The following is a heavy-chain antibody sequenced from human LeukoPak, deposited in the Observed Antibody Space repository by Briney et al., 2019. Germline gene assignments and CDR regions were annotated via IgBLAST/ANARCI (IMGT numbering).Heavy chain of an antibody. V-gene: IGHV4-30-4*01. J-gene: IGHJ4*02. CDR2: IYYSGST. Sequence: PSETLSLTCTVSGGSISSGDNYWSWIRQPPGKGLEWIGYIYYSGSTYYNPSLKSRVTISVDTSKNQFSLKLSSVTAADTAVYYCARGRSTQKKTRQLVGYYWGQGTLVTVSS. CDR1: GGSISSGDNY. CDR3: ARGRSTQKKTRQLVGYY. D-gene: IGHD6-13*01.